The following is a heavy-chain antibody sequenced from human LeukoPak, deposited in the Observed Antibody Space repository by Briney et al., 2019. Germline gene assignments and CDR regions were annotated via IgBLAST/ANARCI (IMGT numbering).Heavy chain of an antibody. CDR1: GFIFSTHA. V-gene: IGHV3-23*01. D-gene: IGHD5-24*01. J-gene: IGHJ5*02. Sequence: GGSLRLSCVASGFIFSTHAMSWVRLAPGRGLEWVSTISDSGGSTYYTESVKGRFTISRDNSKNTLYLQMNSLRAEDTAVYYCAKDYPWLQFSDPWGQGTLVTVSS. CDR2: ISDSGGST. CDR3: AKDYPWLQFSDP.